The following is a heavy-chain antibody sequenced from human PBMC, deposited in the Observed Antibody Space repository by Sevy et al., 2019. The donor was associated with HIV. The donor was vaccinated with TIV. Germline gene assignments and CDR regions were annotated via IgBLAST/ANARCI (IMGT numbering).Heavy chain of an antibody. CDR2: IYHTGSA. CDR3: ARAEAEEYYFDRGFDP. D-gene: IGHD3-22*01. V-gene: IGHV4-59*01. J-gene: IGHJ5*02. Sequence: SETLSLTCTVSGGSIRSYYWSWIRQAPGKGLEWIGYIYHTGSANYHPSLKSRLTISVDTSKNQFSLKLSSVTAADTAVYYCARAEAEEYYFDRGFDPWGQGTLVTVSS. CDR1: GGSIRSYY.